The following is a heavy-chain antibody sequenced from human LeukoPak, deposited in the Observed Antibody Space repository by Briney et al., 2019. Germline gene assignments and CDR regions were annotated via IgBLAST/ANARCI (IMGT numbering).Heavy chain of an antibody. V-gene: IGHV1-8*01. CDR1: GYTFTSYD. CDR2: MNPNTGDT. J-gene: IGHJ4*02. CDR3: ARDSPAVSGRYNS. Sequence: GASVKVSCKASGYTFTSYDINWVRQATGHGLEWMGWMNPNTGDTNYAQNFQGRVTMTRDTSITTAHMELSSLRSDDTAVYYCARDSPAVSGRYNSWGQGTLVTVSS. D-gene: IGHD6-19*01.